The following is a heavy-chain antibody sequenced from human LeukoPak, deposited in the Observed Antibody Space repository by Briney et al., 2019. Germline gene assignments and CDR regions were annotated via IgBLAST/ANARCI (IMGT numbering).Heavy chain of an antibody. CDR3: VRDYENLTGSKTRFHY. J-gene: IGHJ4*02. Sequence: GGSLRLSCAASGFTFSNYDMHWVRQTTGKGLEWVSAIGTAGDTYYPGSVKGRFTISRDNAKNSLYLQMNSLRAEDTAVYYCVRDYENLTGSKTRFHYWGQGTLVTVSS. CDR2: IGTAGDT. V-gene: IGHV3-13*01. D-gene: IGHD3-9*01. CDR1: GFTFSNYD.